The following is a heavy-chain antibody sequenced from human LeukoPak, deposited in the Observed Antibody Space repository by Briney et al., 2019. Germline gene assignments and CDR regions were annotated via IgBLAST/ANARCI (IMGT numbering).Heavy chain of an antibody. J-gene: IGHJ4*02. V-gene: IGHV3-23*01. D-gene: IGHD6-19*01. Sequence: SGGSLRLSCAASGFTFSSYAMSWVRQAPGKGLEWVSAISGSGGSTYYADSVKGRFTISRDNSKNTLYLQMNSLRAEDTAVYYCARDRRSIAVAGPTFDYWGQGTLVTVSS. CDR2: ISGSGGST. CDR3: ARDRRSIAVAGPTFDY. CDR1: GFTFSSYA.